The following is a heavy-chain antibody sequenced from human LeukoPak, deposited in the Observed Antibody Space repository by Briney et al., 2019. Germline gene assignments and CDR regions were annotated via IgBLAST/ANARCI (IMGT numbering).Heavy chain of an antibody. V-gene: IGHV3-21*06. J-gene: IGHJ4*02. D-gene: IGHD4-17*01. CDR3: ARVVGSSYGNYAGLDY. Sequence: SLKGRFTISRDNAKNSLYLQMSSLRVEDTAVYYCARVVGSSYGNYAGLDYWGQGTLVTVSS.